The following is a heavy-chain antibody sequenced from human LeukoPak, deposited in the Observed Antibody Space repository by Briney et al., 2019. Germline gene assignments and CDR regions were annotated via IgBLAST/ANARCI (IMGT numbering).Heavy chain of an antibody. Sequence: PSETLSLTCTVSGGSIRTSEDHWTWIRQHPGKGLEWIGNTSNSGYPDSNPSLKSRVTISLDTYKNQFSLKLSSVTAADTAVYYCAREPTQPLRFGEFHPFDNWGQGTLVTVSS. CDR3: AREPTQPLRFGEFHPFDN. V-gene: IGHV4-31*03. CDR2: TSNSGYP. CDR1: GGSIRTSEDH. J-gene: IGHJ4*02. D-gene: IGHD3-10*01.